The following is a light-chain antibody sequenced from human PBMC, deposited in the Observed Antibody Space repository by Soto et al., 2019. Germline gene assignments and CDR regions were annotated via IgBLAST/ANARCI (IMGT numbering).Light chain of an antibody. CDR2: GAS. V-gene: IGKV1-6*01. Sequence: AIQMTQSPSSLSASVGDRVTISCRASQGIGNSLGLYQQKPGKPPKVLIYGASNLQSGVPPRFSGSGSGTDFTLAISSLQPEDSATYYCLQDINYPWTFGQGTKVDI. CDR1: QGIGNS. CDR3: LQDINYPWT. J-gene: IGKJ1*01.